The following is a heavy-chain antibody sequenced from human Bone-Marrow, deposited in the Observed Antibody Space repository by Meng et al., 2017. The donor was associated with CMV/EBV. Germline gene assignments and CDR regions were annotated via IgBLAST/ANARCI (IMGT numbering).Heavy chain of an antibody. D-gene: IGHD4-11*01. Sequence: KISCKASGGTFSSYAISWVRQAPGQGLEWMGGIIPIFGTANYAQKFQGRVTITTDESTSTAYMELSSLRSEDTAVYYCARELQDWFDPWGQGTLVTVSS. CDR2: IIPIFGTA. CDR3: ARELQDWFDP. V-gene: IGHV1-69*05. CDR1: GGTFSSYA. J-gene: IGHJ5*02.